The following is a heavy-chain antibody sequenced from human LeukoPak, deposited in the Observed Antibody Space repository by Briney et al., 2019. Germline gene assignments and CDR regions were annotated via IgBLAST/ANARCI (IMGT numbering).Heavy chain of an antibody. V-gene: IGHV4-34*01. CDR3: ARGGGRLRRIHNWFDP. CDR2: INHSGST. Sequence: SETLSLTCAVYGGSFSGYYWSWIRQPPGKGLEWIGEINHSGSTNYNPSLKSRVTISVDTSKNQFSLKLSSVAAADTAVYYCARGGGRLRRIHNWFDPWGQGTLVNVSS. J-gene: IGHJ5*02. CDR1: GGSFSGYY. D-gene: IGHD2-21*02.